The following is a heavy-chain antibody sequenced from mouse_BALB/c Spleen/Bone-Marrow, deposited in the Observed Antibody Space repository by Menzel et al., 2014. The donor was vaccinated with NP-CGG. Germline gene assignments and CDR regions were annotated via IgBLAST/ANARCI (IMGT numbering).Heavy chain of an antibody. CDR1: GFTFTDYY. D-gene: IGHD3-2*02. Sequence: VQLQQSGGGLVQPGGSLRLSCATSGFTFTDYYMNWVRQPPGKALEWLGFIRNKANGYITEYSVSVKGRFTISRDNSQSILYLQMNTLRAEDSATYYCARDIRLGYGMDYWSQGTSVTGSS. CDR2: IRNKANGYIT. V-gene: IGHV7-3*02. CDR3: ARDIRLGYGMDY. J-gene: IGHJ4*01.